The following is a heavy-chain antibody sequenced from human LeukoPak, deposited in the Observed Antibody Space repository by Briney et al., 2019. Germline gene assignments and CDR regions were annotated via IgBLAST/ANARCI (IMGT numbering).Heavy chain of an antibody. Sequence: SVKVSCKASGYTFTSYAMHWVRQAPGQRLEWMGGIIPIFGTANYAQKFQGRVTITADESTSTAYMELSSLRSEDTAVYYCAAAGRVPYYYDSSGTHRYFDYWGQGTLVTVSS. CDR1: GYTFTSYA. V-gene: IGHV1-69*13. CDR2: IIPIFGTA. D-gene: IGHD3-22*01. J-gene: IGHJ4*02. CDR3: AAAGRVPYYYDSSGTHRYFDY.